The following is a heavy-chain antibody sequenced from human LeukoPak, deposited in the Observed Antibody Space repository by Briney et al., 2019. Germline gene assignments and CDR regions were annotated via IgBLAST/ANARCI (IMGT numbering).Heavy chain of an antibody. CDR1: GFTFSSYA. CDR3: ASEEYYGSGSYFDY. CDR2: ISYDGSNK. Sequence: GGSLRLSCAASGFTFSSYAMHWVRQAPGKGLEWVAVISYDGSNKYYADSVKGRFTISRDNSKNTLYLQMNSLRAEDTAVYYCASEEYYGSGSYFDYWGQGTLVTVSS. V-gene: IGHV3-30-3*01. D-gene: IGHD3-10*01. J-gene: IGHJ4*02.